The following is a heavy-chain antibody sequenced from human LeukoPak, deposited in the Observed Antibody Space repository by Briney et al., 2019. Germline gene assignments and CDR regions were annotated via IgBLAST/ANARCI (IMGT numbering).Heavy chain of an antibody. CDR1: GFTFSSYG. D-gene: IGHD6-19*01. Sequence: GGSLRLSCAASGFTFSSYGMHWVRQAPDKGLEWVAFIQNDEIDKFYADSVRGRFTVSRDNSKNTLYLQMNSLRAEDTAVYYCARIGSGWYPFDYWGQGTLVTVSS. CDR2: IQNDEIDK. CDR3: ARIGSGWYPFDY. J-gene: IGHJ4*02. V-gene: IGHV3-30*02.